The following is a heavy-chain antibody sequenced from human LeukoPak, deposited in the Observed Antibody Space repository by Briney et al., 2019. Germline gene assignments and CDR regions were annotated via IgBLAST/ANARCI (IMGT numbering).Heavy chain of an antibody. J-gene: IGHJ4*02. D-gene: IGHD5-24*01. Sequence: SETLSLTCTVSGGSISNYYWGWIRQPPGKGLEWIGSIYYSGSTYYNPSLKSRVTISVDTSKNQFSLKLSSVTAADTAVYYCARERDGYDYWGQGTLVTVSS. CDR3: ARERDGYDY. CDR2: IYYSGST. V-gene: IGHV4-39*07. CDR1: GGSISNYY.